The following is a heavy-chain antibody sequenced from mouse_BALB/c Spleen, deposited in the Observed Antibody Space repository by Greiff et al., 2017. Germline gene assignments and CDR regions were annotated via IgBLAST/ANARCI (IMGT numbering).Heavy chain of an antibody. CDR2: INPSNGRT. CDR1: GYTFTSYW. J-gene: IGHJ3*01. CDR3: GGGNYVKFAY. Sequence: QVQLQQSGAELVRPGTSVKISCKASGYTFTSYWMHWVKQRPGQGLEWIGEINPSNGRTNYNEKFKSKATLTVDKSSSTAYMQLSSLTSEDSAVYYCGGGNYVKFAYWGQGTLVTVSA. D-gene: IGHD2-1*01. V-gene: IGHV1S81*02.